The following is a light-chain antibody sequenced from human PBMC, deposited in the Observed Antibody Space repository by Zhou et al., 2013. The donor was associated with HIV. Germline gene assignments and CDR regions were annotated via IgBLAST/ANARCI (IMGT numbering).Light chain of an antibody. CDR1: QGISSS. V-gene: IGKV1-NL1*01. CDR3: QQYRSLPYT. J-gene: IGKJ2*01. CDR2: ATS. Sequence: DIQMTQSPSSLSASVGDRVTITCRASQGISSSLAWYQQKPGKAPKLLLYATSRLESGVPSRFSGSGSGTDYTLTISSLQPEDFATFFCQQYRSLPYTFGQGTKLEIK.